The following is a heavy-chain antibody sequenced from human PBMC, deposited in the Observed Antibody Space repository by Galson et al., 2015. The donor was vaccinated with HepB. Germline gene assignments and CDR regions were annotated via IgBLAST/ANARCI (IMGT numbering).Heavy chain of an antibody. J-gene: IGHJ6*02. CDR1: GGSISSGGYY. V-gene: IGHV4-31*03. CDR2: IYYSGST. CDR3: ARSYYGSGSWASSGYGMDV. D-gene: IGHD3-10*01. Sequence: TLSLTCTVSGGSISSGGYYWSWIRQHPGKGLEWIGYIYYSGSTYYNPSLKSRVTISVDTSKNQFSLKLSSVTAADTAVYYCARSYYGSGSWASSGYGMDVWGQGTTVTVSS.